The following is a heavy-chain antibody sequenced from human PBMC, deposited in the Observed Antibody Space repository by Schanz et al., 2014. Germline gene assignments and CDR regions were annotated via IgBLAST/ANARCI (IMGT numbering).Heavy chain of an antibody. J-gene: IGHJ4*02. CDR3: ARVVAAAPQGCNY. CDR1: GFIFSYYT. D-gene: IGHD2-15*01. Sequence: QVELVESGGGVVQPGRSLRLSCAASGFIFSYYTIHWVRQAPGKGLEWVAVISDDGSRRHYADSVKGRFTISRDNSKNTVYLLMNSLRVEDTAVYYCARVVAAAPQGCNYWGRGTLVTVSS. V-gene: IGHV3-30*04. CDR2: ISDDGSRR.